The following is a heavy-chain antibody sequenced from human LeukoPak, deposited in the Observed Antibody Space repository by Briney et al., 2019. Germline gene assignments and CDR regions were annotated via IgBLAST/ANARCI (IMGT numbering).Heavy chain of an antibody. D-gene: IGHD2-2*01. V-gene: IGHV1-46*01. J-gene: IGHJ5*02. CDR3: ARQGCSSTSCGWFDP. CDR1: GYTFTSYY. Sequence: ASVKVSCKASGYTFTSYYMHWVRQAPGQGLEWMGIINPSGGSTSYAQKFQGRVTMTRDTSTSTVYMELSSLRSEDTAVYYCARQGCSSTSCGWFDPWGQGTLVTVSS. CDR2: INPSGGST.